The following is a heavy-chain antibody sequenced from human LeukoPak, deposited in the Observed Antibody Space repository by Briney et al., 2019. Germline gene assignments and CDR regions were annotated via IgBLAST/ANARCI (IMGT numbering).Heavy chain of an antibody. V-gene: IGHV3-7*01. Sequence: GGSLRLSCAASGFTFSNYWMSWVRQAPGKGLEWVANIKQDGNEKYYVDSMKGRFTISRDNAKNSLYLQMNSLRAEDTAVYYCARPSYSSGWSFDYWGQGTLVTVSS. D-gene: IGHD6-19*01. CDR2: IKQDGNEK. CDR3: ARPSYSSGWSFDY. CDR1: GFTFSNYW. J-gene: IGHJ4*02.